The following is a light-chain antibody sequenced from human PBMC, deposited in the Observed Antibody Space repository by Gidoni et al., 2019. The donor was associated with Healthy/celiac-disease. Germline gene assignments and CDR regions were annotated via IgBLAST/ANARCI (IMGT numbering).Light chain of an antibody. CDR1: NIGSKS. Sequence: SYVLTQPPSVSLAPGPTARITCGGNNIGSKSVHWYQQKPGQAPVLVVYDDSDRPSGIPELFSGSNSGNTATLTISRVEAGDEADYYCQVWDSSSDHPNVVFGGGTKLTVL. V-gene: IGLV3-21*02. J-gene: IGLJ2*01. CDR3: QVWDSSSDHPNVV. CDR2: DDS.